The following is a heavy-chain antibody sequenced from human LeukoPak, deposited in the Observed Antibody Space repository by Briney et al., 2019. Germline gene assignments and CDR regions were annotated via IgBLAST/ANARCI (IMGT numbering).Heavy chain of an antibody. CDR1: GGTFSSYA. CDR2: IIPIFGTA. J-gene: IGHJ4*02. D-gene: IGHD2-2*02. Sequence: SVKVSCKASGGTFSSYAISWVRQAPGQGLEWMGGIIPIFGTANYAQKFQGRVTITADESTSTAYMELSSLRSEDTAVYYCAREYRSSTSCYTWGRPYFDYWGRGTLVTVSS. V-gene: IGHV1-69*13. CDR3: AREYRSSTSCYTWGRPYFDY.